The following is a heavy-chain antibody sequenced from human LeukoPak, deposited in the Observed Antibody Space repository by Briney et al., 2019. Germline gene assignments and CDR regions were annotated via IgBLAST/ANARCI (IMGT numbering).Heavy chain of an antibody. Sequence: GGSLRLSCAASGLTFSSYAMSWVRQAPGKGLEWVSAISGSGGSTYYADSVKGRFTISRDNSKNTLYLQMNSLRAEDTAVYYCAKDLSFVIPYNWFDPWGQGTLVTVSS. CDR3: AKDLSFVIPYNWFDP. D-gene: IGHD2/OR15-2a*01. J-gene: IGHJ5*02. CDR2: ISGSGGST. V-gene: IGHV3-23*01. CDR1: GLTFSSYA.